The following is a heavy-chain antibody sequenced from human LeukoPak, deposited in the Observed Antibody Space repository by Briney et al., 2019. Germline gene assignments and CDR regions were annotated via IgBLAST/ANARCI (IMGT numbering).Heavy chain of an antibody. D-gene: IGHD3-10*01. CDR3: ARDHRRITIVY. J-gene: IGHJ4*02. Sequence: GGSLRLSCAASGFTFSSYAMHWVRQAPGKGLEWVAVMSYDGSNKYYADSVKGRFTISRDNSKNTLYLQMNSLRAEDTAVYYCARDHRRITIVYWGQGTLVTVSS. CDR2: MSYDGSNK. CDR1: GFTFSSYA. V-gene: IGHV3-30-3*01.